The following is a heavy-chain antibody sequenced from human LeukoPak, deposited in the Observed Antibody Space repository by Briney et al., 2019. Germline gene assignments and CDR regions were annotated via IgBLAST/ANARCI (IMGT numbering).Heavy chain of an antibody. J-gene: IGHJ4*02. V-gene: IGHV1-46*01. CDR3: AREEDSDSSGYYSPFDY. CDR2: INPSGGST. Sequence: ASVKVSCKASGYTFTSYYMHWVRLAPGQGLEWMGIINPSGGSTSYAQKFQGRVTMTRDTSTSTVYMELSSLRSEDTAVYYCAREEDSDSSGYYSPFDYWGQGTLVTVSS. CDR1: GYTFTSYY. D-gene: IGHD3-22*01.